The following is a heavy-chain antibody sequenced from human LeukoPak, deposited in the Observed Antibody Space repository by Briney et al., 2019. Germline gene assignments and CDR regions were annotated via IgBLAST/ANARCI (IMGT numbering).Heavy chain of an antibody. V-gene: IGHV3-33*01. CDR2: IWYDGSNK. CDR3: ARGYYYDSSGLDY. J-gene: IGHJ4*02. D-gene: IGHD3-22*01. Sequence: GGSLRLSCAASGFTFSSYGMHWVRQAPGKGLEWVAVIWYDGSNKYYADSVKGRFTISRDNSKNTLYLQVNSLRAEDTAVYYCARGYYYDSSGLDYWGQGTLVTVSS. CDR1: GFTFSSYG.